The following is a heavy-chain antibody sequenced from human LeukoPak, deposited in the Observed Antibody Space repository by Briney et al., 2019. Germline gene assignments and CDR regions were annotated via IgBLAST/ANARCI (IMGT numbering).Heavy chain of an antibody. D-gene: IGHD6-19*01. V-gene: IGHV4-34*01. J-gene: IGHJ4*02. CDR3: ARVPLSGGWYYFDY. CDR1: GGSFSGYF. Sequence: SETLSLSCAVYGGSFSGYFWSWIRQPPGKGLEWMGEINHSGSTNYNPSLKSRVTISVDTSKNQLSLRLSSVTAADSAVYYCARVPLSGGWYYFDYWGQGTLVTVSS. CDR2: INHSGST.